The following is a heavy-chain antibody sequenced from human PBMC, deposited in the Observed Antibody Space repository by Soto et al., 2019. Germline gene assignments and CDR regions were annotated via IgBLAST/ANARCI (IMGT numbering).Heavy chain of an antibody. CDR1: GFTFSSYW. CDR3: ARGSMSGYSYGWGQYYYYYYGMDV. CDR2: INSDGSST. V-gene: IGHV3-74*01. D-gene: IGHD5-18*01. Sequence: PGGSLRLSCAASGFTFSSYWMHWVRQAPGKGLVWVSRINSDGSSTSYADSVKGRFTISRDNAKNTLYLQMNSLRAEDTAVYYCARGSMSGYSYGWGQYYYYYYGMDVWGQGTTVTVSS. J-gene: IGHJ6*02.